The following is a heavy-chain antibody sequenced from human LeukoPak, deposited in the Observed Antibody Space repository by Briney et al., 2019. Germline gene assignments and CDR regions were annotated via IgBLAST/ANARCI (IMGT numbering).Heavy chain of an antibody. CDR3: ARVRIVLMVYAIGFDY. D-gene: IGHD2-8*01. CDR2: IIPIFGTA. CDR1: GGTFSSYA. J-gene: IGHJ4*02. Sequence: SVKVSCKASGGTFSSYAISWVRQAPGQGLEWMGGIIPIFGTANYAQKFQGRVTITADESTSTAYMELSSLRSEDTAVYYCARVRIVLMVYAIGFDYWGQGTLVTVSS. V-gene: IGHV1-69*01.